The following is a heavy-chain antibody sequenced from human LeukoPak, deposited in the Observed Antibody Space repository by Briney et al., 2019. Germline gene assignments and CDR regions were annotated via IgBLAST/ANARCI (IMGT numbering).Heavy chain of an antibody. D-gene: IGHD1-26*01. CDR3: AALGGSIY. V-gene: IGHV3-13*01. Sequence: GGSLRLSCAASGFTFSSYDVHWVRQATGRDLEWGSAMGTAGDTYYAGSVKGRFTISREDAKNSFYLQMNSLRAGDTAVYYCAALGGSIYWGQGTVVTVSS. CDR2: MGTAGDT. J-gene: IGHJ4*02. CDR1: GFTFSSYD.